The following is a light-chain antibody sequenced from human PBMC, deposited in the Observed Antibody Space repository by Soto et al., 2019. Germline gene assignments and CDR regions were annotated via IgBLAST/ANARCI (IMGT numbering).Light chain of an antibody. J-gene: IGKJ1*01. CDR1: QSISSW. V-gene: IGKV1-5*01. CDR2: DAS. CDR3: QQYNSPWT. Sequence: DIQMTQSPSTLSASVGDRVTITCRASQSISSWLAWYQQKPGKAPKLLIYDASSFESGVPTRFSGSGSGTEFTLTISSLQADEFATYCCQQYNSPWTFGQGTKVEIK.